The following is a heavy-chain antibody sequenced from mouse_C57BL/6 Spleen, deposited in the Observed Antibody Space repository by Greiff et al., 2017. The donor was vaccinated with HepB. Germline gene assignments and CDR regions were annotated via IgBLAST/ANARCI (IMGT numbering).Heavy chain of an antibody. D-gene: IGHD1-1*01. CDR3: ARGGVRTTVVATAMDY. CDR1: GYTFTDYY. CDR2: INPYNGGT. V-gene: IGHV1-19*01. J-gene: IGHJ4*01. Sequence: EVQLQQSGPVLVKPGASVKMSCKASGYTFTDYYMNWVKQSHGKSLEWIGVINPYNGGTSYNQKFKGKATLTVDKSSSTAYMELNSLTSEDSAVYYCARGGVRTTVVATAMDYWGQGTSVTVSS.